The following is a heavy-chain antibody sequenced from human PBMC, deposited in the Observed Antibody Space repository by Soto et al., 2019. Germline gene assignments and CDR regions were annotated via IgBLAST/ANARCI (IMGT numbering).Heavy chain of an antibody. V-gene: IGHV3-21*01. J-gene: IGHJ4*02. D-gene: IGHD6-13*01. CDR2: ISSGSSYI. CDR3: ARDAAGGGSSFLYFDY. Sequence: EVQLVESGGGLGKPGGSLRLPCAASGFTFSSHTMNLVRPAPGEGLEWGSSISSGSSYIYYADSVKGRFTISRDNAKNSLYLQMNSLRAEDTAVYYCARDAAGGGSSFLYFDYWGQGTLITVSS. CDR1: GFTFSSHT.